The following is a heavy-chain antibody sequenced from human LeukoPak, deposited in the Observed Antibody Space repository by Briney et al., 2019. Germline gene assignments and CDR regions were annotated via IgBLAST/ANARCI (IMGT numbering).Heavy chain of an antibody. CDR3: ARDIGAAAYDWFDL. V-gene: IGHV3-48*03. J-gene: IGHJ5*02. D-gene: IGHD6-13*01. Sequence: PGGSLRLSCAASGFTFSNYEMNWVRQAPGKGLEWISYINRSGSTISYADSVRGRFTISRDNAKNSLYLQMNTLRAEDTAVYYCARDIGAAAYDWFDLWGQGTLVTVPS. CDR1: GFTFSNYE. CDR2: INRSGSTI.